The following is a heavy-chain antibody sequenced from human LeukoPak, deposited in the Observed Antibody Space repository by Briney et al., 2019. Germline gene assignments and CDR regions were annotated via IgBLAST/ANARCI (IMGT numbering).Heavy chain of an antibody. Sequence: GASVKVSCKASGYTFTGYYMHWMRQAPGQGLEWMGWINPNSGGTNYAQKFQGRVTMTRDTSISTAYMELSRLRSDDTAVYYCARGRTVVPAANLDYWGQGTLVTVSS. CDR2: INPNSGGT. CDR3: ARGRTVVPAANLDY. J-gene: IGHJ4*02. D-gene: IGHD2-2*01. CDR1: GYTFTGYY. V-gene: IGHV1-2*02.